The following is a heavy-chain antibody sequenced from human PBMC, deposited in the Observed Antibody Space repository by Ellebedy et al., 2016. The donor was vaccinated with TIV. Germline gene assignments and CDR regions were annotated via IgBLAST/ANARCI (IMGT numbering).Heavy chain of an antibody. CDR1: GYTFTGYH. J-gene: IGHJ4*02. CDR2: INPSGGST. D-gene: IGHD2-21*02. V-gene: IGHV1-46*01. Sequence: AASVKVSCKASGYTFTGYHMHWVRQAPGQGLEWMGMINPSGGSTSSAPKFKGRITMTRDRSTTTFYMELSRLTSEDTAVYYCARSYGDPDYWGQGTLVTVSS. CDR3: ARSYGDPDY.